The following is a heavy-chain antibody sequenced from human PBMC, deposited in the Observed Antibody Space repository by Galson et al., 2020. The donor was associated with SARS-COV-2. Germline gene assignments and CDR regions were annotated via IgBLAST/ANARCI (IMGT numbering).Heavy chain of an antibody. CDR3: ARGCYCSGSCCSTYNWFDP. V-gene: IGHV5-51*01. J-gene: IGHJ5*02. D-gene: IGHD2-15*01. Sequence: GESLKISCKGSGYSFTNYWIAWVRQMPGKGLEWMGIIYPGDSKTRYSPSFQGRVTISADKSMSTAYLQWSSLKASDTAIYFCARGCYCSGSCCSTYNWFDPWCQGTLVSVSS. CDR1: GYSFTNYW. CDR2: IYPGDSKT.